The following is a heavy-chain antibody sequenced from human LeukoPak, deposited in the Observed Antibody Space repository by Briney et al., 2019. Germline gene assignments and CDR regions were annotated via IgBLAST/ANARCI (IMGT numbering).Heavy chain of an antibody. CDR3: AKYDSSGYYYVSLDY. Sequence: PGGSLRLSCAASGFTFSSYAMSWVRQAPGKGLEWVSTFSGSGGSTYYADSVKGRFTISRDNSKNTLYLQMNSLRAEDTAVYYCAKYDSSGYYYVSLDYWGQGTLVTVSS. D-gene: IGHD3-22*01. J-gene: IGHJ4*02. CDR2: FSGSGGST. CDR1: GFTFSSYA. V-gene: IGHV3-23*01.